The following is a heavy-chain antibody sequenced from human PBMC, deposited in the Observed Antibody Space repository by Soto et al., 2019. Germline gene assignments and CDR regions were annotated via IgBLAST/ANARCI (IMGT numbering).Heavy chain of an antibody. CDR1: GFTFSSYA. J-gene: IGHJ4*02. CDR3: ARQRDYYDSSAFDY. Sequence: QVQLVESGGGVVQPGRSLRLSCAASGFTFSSYAMHWVRQAPGKGLEWVAVISYDGSNKYYADSVKGRFTISRDNSKKTLYLQMNSVRAEDTAVYYCARQRDYYDSSAFDYWGQGTLVTVSS. V-gene: IGHV3-30-3*01. CDR2: ISYDGSNK. D-gene: IGHD3-22*01.